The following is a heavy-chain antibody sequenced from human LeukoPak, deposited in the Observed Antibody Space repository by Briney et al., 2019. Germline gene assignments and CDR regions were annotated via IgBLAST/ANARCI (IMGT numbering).Heavy chain of an antibody. CDR3: ARDPVVRGVYDGLDI. CDR2: IGAYNGNS. D-gene: IGHD3-10*01. CDR1: GYTFSSYG. V-gene: IGHV1-18*01. J-gene: IGHJ3*02. Sequence: GASVKVSCKASGYTFSSYGITWVRQAPGQGLEWLGWIGAYNGNSNYAQKLQGRVSLTTETSTSTAYMELRSLRSDDTAVYYCARDPVVRGVYDGLDIWGQGTMVTVS.